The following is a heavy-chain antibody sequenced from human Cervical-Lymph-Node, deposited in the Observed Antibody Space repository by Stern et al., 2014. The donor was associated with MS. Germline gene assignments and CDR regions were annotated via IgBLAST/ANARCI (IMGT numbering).Heavy chain of an antibody. J-gene: IGHJ4*02. Sequence: EVQLVESGGGLVQPGGSLRLSCAVSGLPFSNYAMTWVRQAPGKGLEWVSDISGRGDSTNYADSVKGRFTSSRDNSKNTLFLQMKNLGVEDTALYYCAKGGQWMAVDYWGQGTLVAVSS. CDR1: GLPFSNYA. D-gene: IGHD6-19*01. V-gene: IGHV3-23*04. CDR2: ISGRGDST. CDR3: AKGGQWMAVDY.